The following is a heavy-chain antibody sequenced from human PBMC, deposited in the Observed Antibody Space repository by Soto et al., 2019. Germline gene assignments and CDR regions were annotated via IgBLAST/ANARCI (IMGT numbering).Heavy chain of an antibody. D-gene: IGHD3-10*01. J-gene: IGHJ4*02. V-gene: IGHV4-59*01. CDR3: ARLFGYFDY. Sequence: PSETLSLTCTVSGGSISSYYWSWIRQPPGKGLEWIGYIYYSGSTNYNPSLKSRVTISVDTSKNQFSLKLSSVTAADTAVYYCARLFGYFDYWGQGTLVIVSS. CDR1: GGSISSYY. CDR2: IYYSGST.